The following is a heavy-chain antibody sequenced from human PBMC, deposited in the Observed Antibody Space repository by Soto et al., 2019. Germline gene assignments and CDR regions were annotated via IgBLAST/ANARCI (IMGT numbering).Heavy chain of an antibody. CDR2: ISYDGSNK. CDR3: ARDLAAVPGTFDS. D-gene: IGHD6-19*01. CDR1: GFSFSNYA. J-gene: IGHJ4*02. Sequence: GGSLRLSCAASGFSFSNYAMHWVRQAPGKGLEWVAVISYDGSNKYYADSVKGRFTISRDNSKNTLYLQMNNLRTEDTAVYYCARDLAAVPGTFDSWGQGTPVTVSS. V-gene: IGHV3-30-3*01.